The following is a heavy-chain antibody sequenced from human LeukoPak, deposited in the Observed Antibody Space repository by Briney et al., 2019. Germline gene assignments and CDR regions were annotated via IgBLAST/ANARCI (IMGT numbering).Heavy chain of an antibody. D-gene: IGHD2-2*01. V-gene: IGHV1-18*01. CDR1: GHTFTSYG. CDR3: ARALRGTYCSSTSYYESEFDY. J-gene: IGHJ4*02. CDR2: ISAYNGNT. Sequence: ASVKVFCKASGHTFTSYGISWVRQAPGQGLEWMGWISAYNGNTNYAQKLQGRVTMTTDTSTSTAYMELKSLRSDDTAVYYCARALRGTYCSSTSYYESEFDYWGQGTLVTVSS.